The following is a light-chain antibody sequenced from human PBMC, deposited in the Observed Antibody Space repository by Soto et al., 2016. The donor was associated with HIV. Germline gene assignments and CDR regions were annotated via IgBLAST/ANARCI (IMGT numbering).Light chain of an antibody. Sequence: AIQLTQSPSSLSASVGDRVTITCRASQGISSALAWYQQKPGKSPKLLIYEASKFGSGVPSRFSGSGSGTDFTLTISSLQPEDCATYYCQQFEKYPLTFGGGTKVEIK. CDR1: QGISSA. J-gene: IGKJ4*01. CDR3: QQFEKYPLT. CDR2: EAS. V-gene: IGKV1D-13*01.